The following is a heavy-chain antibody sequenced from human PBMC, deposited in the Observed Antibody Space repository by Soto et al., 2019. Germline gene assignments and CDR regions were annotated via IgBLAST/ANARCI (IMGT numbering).Heavy chain of an antibody. Sequence: QAHLVESGGGVVQPGRSLRLSCAASGFTFNIYALHWVRQAPGKGLEWVAVISFDGTKKYYSDSVKGRFTISRDNLKNTLYLQMNNLRVEDAALYFCAREDDYGYRYINYGLDVW. D-gene: IGHD4-17*01. V-gene: IGHV3-30-3*01. J-gene: IGHJ6*01. CDR3: AREDDYGYRYINYGLDV. CDR2: ISFDGTKK. CDR1: GFTFNIYA.